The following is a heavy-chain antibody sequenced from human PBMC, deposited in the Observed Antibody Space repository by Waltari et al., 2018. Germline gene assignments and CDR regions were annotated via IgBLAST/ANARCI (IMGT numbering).Heavy chain of an antibody. CDR3: ARVSNPIFFGVVSSYYYGMDV. CDR1: GFTFSSYW. CDR2: IKQDGSEK. J-gene: IGHJ6*02. V-gene: IGHV3-7*01. Sequence: VQLVESGVGLVQPGGSLSLSCAASGFTFSSYWILWVRHAPAKGPGWVANIKQDGSEKYYVDYVKGRFTISRDNAKNSLYLQMNSLRDEDTAVYYWARVSNPIFFGVVSSYYYGMDVWGQGTTVTVSS. D-gene: IGHD3-3*01.